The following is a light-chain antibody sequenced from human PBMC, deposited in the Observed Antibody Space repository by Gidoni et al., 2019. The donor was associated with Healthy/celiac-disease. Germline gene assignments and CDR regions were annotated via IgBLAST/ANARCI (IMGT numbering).Light chain of an antibody. CDR3: QQSYSTPMYT. J-gene: IGKJ2*01. V-gene: IGKV1-39*01. CDR1: QSISSY. Sequence: DIQLTQSPSSLSASVGDRVTITCRASQSISSYLNWYQQKPGKAPKLLIYAASSLQSGLPSRFSGSGSWTDFTLTISSLQPEDFATYYCQQSYSTPMYTFGQGTKLEIK. CDR2: AAS.